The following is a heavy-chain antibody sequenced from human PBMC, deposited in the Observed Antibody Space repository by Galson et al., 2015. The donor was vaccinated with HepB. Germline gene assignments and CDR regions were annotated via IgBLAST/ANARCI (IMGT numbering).Heavy chain of an antibody. CDR3: AREDESYYDSSGYFSR. CDR1: GGTFGSYT. D-gene: IGHD3-22*01. J-gene: IGHJ4*02. Sequence: SVKVSCKASGGTFGSYTISWVRLAPGQGLEWMGRIIPIVGTTKYAQKFQGRVTITADKSTGTAYMELSSLISDDTAVYYCAREDESYYDSSGYFSRWGQGTLVTVSS. CDR2: IIPIVGTT. V-gene: IGHV1-69*08.